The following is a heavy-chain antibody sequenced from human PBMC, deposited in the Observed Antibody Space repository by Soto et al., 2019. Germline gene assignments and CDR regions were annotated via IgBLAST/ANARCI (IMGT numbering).Heavy chain of an antibody. CDR2: INPNSGGT. D-gene: IGHD6-19*01. Sequence: QVQLVQSGAEVKKPGASVKVSCKASGYSFTGYYMHWVRQAPGQGLQYMGRINPNSGGTNYAQKFQGRVTMTRDTSFSTAYMELTRLSSCDTAIYYCGRDRGSSGWNHDYWGQGTLVTVSS. V-gene: IGHV1-2*06. J-gene: IGHJ4*02. CDR3: GRDRGSSGWNHDY. CDR1: GYSFTGYY.